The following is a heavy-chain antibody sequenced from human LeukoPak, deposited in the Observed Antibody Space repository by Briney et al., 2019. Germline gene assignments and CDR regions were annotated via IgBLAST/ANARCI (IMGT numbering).Heavy chain of an antibody. D-gene: IGHD3-10*01. Sequence: TGGSLRLSCAASGFTLSNYWMHWVRQAPGKGLVWVSRISDHGSITNFADSVKGRFSISRDTAKNTLYLEMNSLRAEDTAVYYCAKLYGSGSYYPFDYWGQGTLVTVSS. CDR2: ISDHGSIT. V-gene: IGHV3-74*01. J-gene: IGHJ4*02. CDR3: AKLYGSGSYYPFDY. CDR1: GFTLSNYW.